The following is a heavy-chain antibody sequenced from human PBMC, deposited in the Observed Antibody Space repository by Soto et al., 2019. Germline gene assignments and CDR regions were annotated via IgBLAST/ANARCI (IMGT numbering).Heavy chain of an antibody. Sequence: LRLSCAASGFTFSSYGMHWVRQAPGKGLEWVAVISYDGSNKYYADSVKGRFTISRDNSKNTLYLQMNSLRAEDTAVYYCAKDRSVGIAAAGPDGCGQGTLVTVSS. CDR1: GFTFSSYG. J-gene: IGHJ4*02. D-gene: IGHD6-13*01. CDR3: AKDRSVGIAAAGPDG. CDR2: ISYDGSNK. V-gene: IGHV3-30*18.